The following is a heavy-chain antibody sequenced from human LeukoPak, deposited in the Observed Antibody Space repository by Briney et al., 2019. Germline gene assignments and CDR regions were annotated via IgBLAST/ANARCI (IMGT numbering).Heavy chain of an antibody. V-gene: IGHV4-4*07. CDR1: GGSISSYY. CDR2: IYTSGST. CDR3: ARDRAYYYGSDESDAFDI. J-gene: IGHJ3*02. D-gene: IGHD3-10*01. Sequence: PSETLSLTCTVSGGSISSYYWSWIRQPAGKGLEWIGRIYTSGSTNYNPSLKSRVTMSVDTSKNQFSLKLSSVTAADTAVYYCARDRAYYYGSDESDAFDIWGQGTMVTVSS.